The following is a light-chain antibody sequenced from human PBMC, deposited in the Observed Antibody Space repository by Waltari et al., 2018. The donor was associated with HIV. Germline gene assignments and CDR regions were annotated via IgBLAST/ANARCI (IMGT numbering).Light chain of an antibody. CDR1: QSVSSY. CDR2: DAS. V-gene: IGKV3D-11*02. J-gene: IGKJ4*01. CDR3: QQRRA. Sequence: EIVLTQSPATLSLSPGERATLSCRASQSVSSYLAWYQQKPGQAPRLLIYDASNRATGIPARFSGSGPGTDFTLTISSLEPEDFAVYYCQQRRAFGGGTKVEIK.